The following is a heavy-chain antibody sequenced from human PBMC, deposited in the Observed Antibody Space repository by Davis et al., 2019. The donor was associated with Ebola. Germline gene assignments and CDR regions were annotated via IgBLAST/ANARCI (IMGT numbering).Heavy chain of an antibody. J-gene: IGHJ6*02. D-gene: IGHD6-13*01. CDR2: INPNSGGT. CDR3: ARDGYSSSWGNYGMDV. CDR1: GYTFTGYY. V-gene: IGHV1-2*02. Sequence: ASVKVSCKASGYTFTGYYMHWVRQAPGQGLEWMGWINPNSGGTNYAQKFQGRVTMTRDTSISTAYMELSRLRSDDTAVYYCARDGYSSSWGNYGMDVWGQGTTVTVSS.